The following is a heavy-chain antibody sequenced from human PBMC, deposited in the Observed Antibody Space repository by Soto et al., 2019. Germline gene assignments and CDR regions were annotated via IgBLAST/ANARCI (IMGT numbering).Heavy chain of an antibody. J-gene: IGHJ4*02. V-gene: IGHV3-33*01. CDR2: IWSDGSHK. D-gene: IGHD2-8*02. CDR3: ERASGPFDY. CDR1: GFTFSVYG. Sequence: QVQLVESGGGVVQPGRSLRLSCAASGFTFSVYGIHWVRQAPGKGLEWVAVIWSDGSHKYYADSVKGRFSISRDNSKNTLYLQMNSLRGEDTAVYYCERASGPFDYWGQGTLVTVSS.